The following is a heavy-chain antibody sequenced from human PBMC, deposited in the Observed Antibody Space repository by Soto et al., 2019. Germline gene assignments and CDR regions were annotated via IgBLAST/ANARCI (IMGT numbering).Heavy chain of an antibody. D-gene: IGHD1-1*01. CDR2: ISSSGSTI. CDR1: GFTFSSYE. Sequence: QTGGSLRLSCAASGFTFSSYEMNWVRQAPGKGLVWVSYISSSGSTIYYADSVKGRFTISRDNAKNSLYLQMNSLRAEDTAVYYCAREPTRYRWFDPWGQGTLVTVSS. J-gene: IGHJ5*02. V-gene: IGHV3-48*03. CDR3: AREPTRYRWFDP.